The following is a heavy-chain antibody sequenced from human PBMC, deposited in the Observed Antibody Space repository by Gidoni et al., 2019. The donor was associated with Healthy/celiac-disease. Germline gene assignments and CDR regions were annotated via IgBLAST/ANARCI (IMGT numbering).Heavy chain of an antibody. CDR2: ISYDGSNK. Sequence: QAPGKGLEWVAVISYDGSNKYYADSVKGRFTISRDNSKNTLYLQMNSLRAEDTAVYYCAKEYSSSSGDYWGQGTLVTVSS. J-gene: IGHJ4*02. V-gene: IGHV3-30*18. D-gene: IGHD6-6*01. CDR3: AKEYSSSSGDY.